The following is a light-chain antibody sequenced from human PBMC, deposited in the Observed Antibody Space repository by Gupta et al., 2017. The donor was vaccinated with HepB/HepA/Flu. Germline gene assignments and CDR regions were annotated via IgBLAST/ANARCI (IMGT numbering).Light chain of an antibody. CDR2: DVN. CDR3: SSFSRTSTLVV. J-gene: IGLJ2*01. CDR1: SSDVGAYDA. V-gene: IGLV2-14*03. Sequence: QSALTQPASVSGSLGHSITISCTGTSSDVGAYDAVSWYQQYPGKAPKLLIYDVNSRPSGVSNRFSGSKSGNTASLTISGLQAEDETDYYCSSFSRTSTLVVFGGGTKLTVL.